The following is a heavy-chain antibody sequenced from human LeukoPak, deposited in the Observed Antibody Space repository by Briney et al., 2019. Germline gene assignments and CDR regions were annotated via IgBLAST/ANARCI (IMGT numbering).Heavy chain of an antibody. J-gene: IGHJ5*02. CDR2: INPNSGGT. V-gene: IGHV1-2*02. D-gene: IGHD6-19*01. CDR3: AREDSSGWYPRGWFDP. CDR1: GYTFTGYY. Sequence: ASVKVSCKASGYTFTGYYMHWVRQAPGQGLEWMGWINPNSGGTNYAQKFQGRVTMTRDTSISTAYMELSRLRSDDMAVYYCAREDSSGWYPRGWFDPWGQGTLVTVSS.